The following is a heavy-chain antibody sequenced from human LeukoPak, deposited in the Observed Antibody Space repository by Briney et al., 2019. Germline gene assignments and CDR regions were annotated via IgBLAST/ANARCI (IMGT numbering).Heavy chain of an antibody. CDR2: IKQDGSEK. CDR3: ARGRRPDSSGWYLEDYYYGMDV. V-gene: IGHV3-7*01. CDR1: GFTFSSYS. D-gene: IGHD6-19*01. Sequence: GGSLRLSCAASGFTFSSYSTNWVRQAPGKGLEWVANIKQDGSEKYYVDSVKGRFTISRDNAKNSLYLQMNSLRAEDTAVYYCARGRRPDSSGWYLEDYYYGMDVWGQGTTVTVSS. J-gene: IGHJ6*02.